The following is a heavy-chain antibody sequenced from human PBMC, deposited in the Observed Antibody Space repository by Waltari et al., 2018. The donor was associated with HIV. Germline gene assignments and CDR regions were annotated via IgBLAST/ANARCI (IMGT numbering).Heavy chain of an antibody. CDR3: ARGRPYGLDV. V-gene: IGHV3-74*01. CDR1: GFTCSSYW. Sequence: EVQLVESGGGLVQPGGSLRLSCAASGFTCSSYWMYWVRQAPWKGLVWVSRIDNDGSSTIYADSVKGRFTISRDNAKNTLYLQMNSLSAEDTAVYYCARGRPYGLDVWGQGTTVTVSS. J-gene: IGHJ6*02. CDR2: IDNDGSST.